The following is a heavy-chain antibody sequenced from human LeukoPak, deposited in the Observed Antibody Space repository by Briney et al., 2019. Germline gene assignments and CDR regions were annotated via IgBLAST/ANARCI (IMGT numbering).Heavy chain of an antibody. V-gene: IGHV3-23*01. CDR2: ISGSGGST. CDR3: AKEGTRFGELLSSHFDY. CDR1: GFTFSSYA. D-gene: IGHD3-10*01. J-gene: IGHJ4*02. Sequence: PGGSLRLSCAASGFTFSSYAMSWDRQAPGKGLEWVSAISGSGGSTYYADSVKGRFTISRDNSKNTLYLQMNSLRAEDTAVYYCAKEGTRFGELLSSHFDYWGQGTLVSVSS.